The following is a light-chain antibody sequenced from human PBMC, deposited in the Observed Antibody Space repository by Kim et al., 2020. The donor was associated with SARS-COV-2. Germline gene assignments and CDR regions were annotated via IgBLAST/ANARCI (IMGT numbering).Light chain of an antibody. Sequence: IQMTQSPSSLSASVGDVVTISCQASEDINDHLNWYRQMPGKAPKLLISDASNLQTGVPSRFRGSGSGTHFSFSINNLQPEDFATYYCKQYVRALTFGGGTKVDIK. CDR1: EDINDH. V-gene: IGKV1-33*01. CDR2: DAS. J-gene: IGKJ4*01. CDR3: KQYVRALT.